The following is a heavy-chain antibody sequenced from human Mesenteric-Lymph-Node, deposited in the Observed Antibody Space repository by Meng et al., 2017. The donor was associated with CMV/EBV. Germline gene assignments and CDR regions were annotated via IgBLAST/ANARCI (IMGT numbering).Heavy chain of an antibody. CDR3: ARSAPGDGYEYYFDY. CDR1: GGSISSSSYY. Sequence: SETLSLTCTVSGGSISSSSYYWGWIRQPPGKGLEWIGSIYYSGSTYYNPSLKSRVTISVDTSKNQFSLKLSSVTAADTAVYYCARSAPGDGYEYYFDYWGQGTLVTVSS. J-gene: IGHJ4*02. CDR2: IYYSGST. V-gene: IGHV4-39*07. D-gene: IGHD5-12*01.